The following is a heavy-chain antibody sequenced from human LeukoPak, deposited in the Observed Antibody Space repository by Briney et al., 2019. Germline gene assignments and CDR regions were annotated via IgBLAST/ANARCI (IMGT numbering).Heavy chain of an antibody. Sequence: ASVKVSCKASGYTFTSYGISWVRQAPGQGLEWMGWTSAYNGNTDYAKKPQGRVTMTTDTSTSTAYMELRSLRSDDTAVYYCARDEYYYGSGSYYTWFDPWGQGTLVTVSS. J-gene: IGHJ5*02. D-gene: IGHD3-10*01. CDR1: GYTFTSYG. CDR2: TSAYNGNT. CDR3: ARDEYYYGSGSYYTWFDP. V-gene: IGHV1-18*01.